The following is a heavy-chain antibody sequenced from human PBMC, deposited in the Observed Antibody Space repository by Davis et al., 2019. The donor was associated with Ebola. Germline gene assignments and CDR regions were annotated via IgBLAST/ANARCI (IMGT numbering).Heavy chain of an antibody. CDR2: IRYDGRYQ. V-gene: IGHV3-30*02. Sequence: GESLKISCVASGFSITSNGIHWVRQAPGKGLEWMTFIRYDGRYQYYIDSVKGRFTISRDTSKNTVYLQMNSLRPEDRGVYYCAKDRSGYFIDYWGQGTLVTVSS. CDR3: AKDRSGYFIDY. CDR1: GFSITSNG. J-gene: IGHJ4*02. D-gene: IGHD3-3*01.